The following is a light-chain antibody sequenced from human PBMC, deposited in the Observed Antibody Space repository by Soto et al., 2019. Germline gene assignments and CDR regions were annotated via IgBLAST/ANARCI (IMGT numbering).Light chain of an antibody. CDR3: FSYASRGTYV. J-gene: IGLJ1*01. V-gene: IGLV2-23*02. CDR2: GVT. Sequence: QSVLTQPASVSGSPGQSITISCTGTSSDIGDYNLVSWYQQHPGQAPKLLIYGVTKRPSGVSNRFSASKSGNTASLTISGLQAEDEADYYCFSYASRGTYVFGTGTKVTVL. CDR1: SSDIGDYNL.